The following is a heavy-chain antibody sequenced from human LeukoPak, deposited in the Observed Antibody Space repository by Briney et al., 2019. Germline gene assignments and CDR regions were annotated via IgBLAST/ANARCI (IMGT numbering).Heavy chain of an antibody. Sequence: SSETLSLTCTVSGGSITSIIYYWGWIRQPPGKGLEWIGTIYYSGSTSYNPSLKSRVTISVDTSKNQFSLKLSSVTAADTAMYYCASRPTDYYGSKGYFDYWGQGTLVTVSS. CDR2: IYYSGST. CDR1: GGSITSIIYY. J-gene: IGHJ4*02. CDR3: ASRPTDYYGSKGYFDY. V-gene: IGHV4-39*01. D-gene: IGHD3-10*01.